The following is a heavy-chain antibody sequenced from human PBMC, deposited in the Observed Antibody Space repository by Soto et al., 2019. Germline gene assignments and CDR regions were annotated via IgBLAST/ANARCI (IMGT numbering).Heavy chain of an antibody. Sequence: GGSLRLSCAASGFTFSSYSMHWVRQAPGKGLEWVSYISSSSSTIYYADSVKGRFTISRDNAKNSLYLQMNSLRAEDTAVYYCERSLRFLEWLLSGVDYWGQGT. J-gene: IGHJ4*02. CDR3: ERSLRFLEWLLSGVDY. D-gene: IGHD3-3*01. CDR2: ISSSSSTI. V-gene: IGHV3-48*01. CDR1: GFTFSSYS.